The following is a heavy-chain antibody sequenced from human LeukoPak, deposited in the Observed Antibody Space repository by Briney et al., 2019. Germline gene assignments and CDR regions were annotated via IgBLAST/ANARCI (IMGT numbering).Heavy chain of an antibody. CDR3: ARVWYGELKVDV. Sequence: GGSLRLSCEASGFTFSNYAMSWVRQAPGKGLEWVSTIIGSGGTTYCADSVKGRFTTSRDNSKNTLSLQMNSLRAEDTAVYYCARVWYGELKVDVWGQGTTVTVSS. J-gene: IGHJ6*02. CDR1: GFTFSNYA. CDR2: IIGSGGTT. D-gene: IGHD3-10*01. V-gene: IGHV3-23*01.